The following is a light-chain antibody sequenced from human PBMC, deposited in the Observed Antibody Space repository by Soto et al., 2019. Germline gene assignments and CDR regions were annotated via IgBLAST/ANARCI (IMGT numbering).Light chain of an antibody. CDR2: GAS. V-gene: IGKV3-15*01. CDR1: QSVSSN. Sequence: EIVMTQSPATLSVSPGERATLSCRASQSVSSNLAWYQQKPGQAPRLLIYGASTRATGIPARFSGSGSGTEFTLTISSLHSEDFVVYYCQQYNNWPPRATFGQGTRLEIK. CDR3: QQYNNWPPRAT. J-gene: IGKJ5*01.